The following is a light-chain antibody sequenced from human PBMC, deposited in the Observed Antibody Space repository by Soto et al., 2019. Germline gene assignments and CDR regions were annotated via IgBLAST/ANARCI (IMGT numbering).Light chain of an antibody. CDR2: DAS. CDR1: QGITNY. CDR3: PHHNSYLF. Sequence: DIQMTQSPSAMSASVGDRVTITCRASQGITNYLAWFQQKPGKVPKRLIYDASSLQCGVPSRFGGSGSGTEFTLTSCSLQPEDFATFSCPHHNSYLFFGQGTRLEIK. V-gene: IGKV1-17*03. J-gene: IGKJ5*01.